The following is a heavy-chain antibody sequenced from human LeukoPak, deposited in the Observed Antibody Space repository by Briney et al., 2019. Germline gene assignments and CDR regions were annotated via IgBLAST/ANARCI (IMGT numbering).Heavy chain of an antibody. CDR3: ARYYSGWYYFDY. Sequence: ASVKVSCKASGYTFTGYYMHWVRQAPRQGLEWMGIINPSGGSTSYAQKFQGRVTMTRDMSTSTDFMELSSLRSEDTAVYYCARYYSGWYYFDYWGQGTLVTVSS. CDR1: GYTFTGYY. D-gene: IGHD6-19*01. CDR2: INPSGGST. V-gene: IGHV1-46*01. J-gene: IGHJ4*02.